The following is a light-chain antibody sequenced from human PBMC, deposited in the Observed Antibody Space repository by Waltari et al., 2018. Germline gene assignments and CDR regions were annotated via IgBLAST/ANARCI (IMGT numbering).Light chain of an antibody. V-gene: IGLV2-8*01. CDR1: SSDGGGYPP. Sequence: QSALTQPPSASGSPGQSVTISCTGTSSDGGGYPPASWYQQHPGKAPNLMIYEVSARPSGVPDRFSGSKSGNTASLTVSGLQAEDEADYYCSSHGGSNNFYVFGSGTKVTVL. J-gene: IGLJ1*01. CDR2: EVS. CDR3: SSHGGSNNFYV.